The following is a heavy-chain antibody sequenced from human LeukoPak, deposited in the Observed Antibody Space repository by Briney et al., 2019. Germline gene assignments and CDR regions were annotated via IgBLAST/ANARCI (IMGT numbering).Heavy chain of an antibody. CDR2: IYSSGST. CDR3: ARVSTAFDY. Sequence: SETLSLTCTVSGGSINSGSYYWSWIRQPAGKGLEWIGRIYSSGSTYYNPSLKSRVTISVDTSKNQFSLKLSSVTAADTAVYYCARVSTAFDYWGQGTLVTVSS. J-gene: IGHJ4*02. D-gene: IGHD2/OR15-2a*01. V-gene: IGHV4-61*02. CDR1: GGSINSGSYY.